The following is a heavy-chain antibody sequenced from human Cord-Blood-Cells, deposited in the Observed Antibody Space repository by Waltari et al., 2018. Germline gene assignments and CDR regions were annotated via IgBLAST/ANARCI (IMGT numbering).Heavy chain of an antibody. CDR1: GGSFRGYY. CDR2: INHSGST. Sequence: QVQLQQWGAGLLKPSETLSLTCAVHGGSFRGYYWSWIRQPPGKGLEWIGEINHSGSTNYNPSLKSRVTISVDTSKNQFSLKLSSVTAADTAVYYCARQDRGYSSSWANAFDIWGQGTMVTVSS. V-gene: IGHV4-34*01. CDR3: ARQDRGYSSSWANAFDI. J-gene: IGHJ3*02. D-gene: IGHD6-13*01.